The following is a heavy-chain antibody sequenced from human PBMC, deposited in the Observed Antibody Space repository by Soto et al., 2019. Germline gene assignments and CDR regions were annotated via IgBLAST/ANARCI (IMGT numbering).Heavy chain of an antibody. CDR1: GFTFSSYG. CDR2: IWYDGSNK. V-gene: IGHV3-33*01. D-gene: IGHD1-7*01. Sequence: GGSLRLSCAASGFTFSSYGMHWVRQAPGKGLEWVAVIWYDGSNKYYADSVKGRFTISRDNSKNTLYLQMNSLRAEDTAVYYCAREIALLELRPYYYYGMDVWGQGTMVTVSS. J-gene: IGHJ6*02. CDR3: AREIALLELRPYYYYGMDV.